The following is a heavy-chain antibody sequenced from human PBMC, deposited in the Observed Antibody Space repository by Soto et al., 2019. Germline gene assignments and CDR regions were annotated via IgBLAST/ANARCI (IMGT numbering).Heavy chain of an antibody. CDR2: IYHSGST. CDR1: GGSISSGGYS. Sequence: QLQLQESGSGLVKPSQTLSLTCAVSGGSISSGGYSCNWIRQPPGKGLEWIGYIYHSGSTYYNPSLTSRITISVDRSKNQFSLELSSVTAADTAVYYCARGVTTVTTFDYWGQGTLITVSS. CDR3: ARGVTTVTTFDY. V-gene: IGHV4-30-2*01. J-gene: IGHJ4*02. D-gene: IGHD4-17*01.